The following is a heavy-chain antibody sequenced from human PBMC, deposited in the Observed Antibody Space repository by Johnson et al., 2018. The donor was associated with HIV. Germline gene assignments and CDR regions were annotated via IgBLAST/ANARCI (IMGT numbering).Heavy chain of an antibody. D-gene: IGHD3-3*01. Sequence: QVQLVESGGGVVQPGRSLRLSCVASGFSFGSYAMHWARQAPGKGLEWVAVIWYDGSEKYYVDSVKGRFTISRDNAKNSLYLQMSSLRVADTAVYYCARDRRQFLEWLSDAFDIWGQGTMVTVSS. CDR1: GFSFGSYA. CDR2: IWYDGSEK. CDR3: ARDRRQFLEWLSDAFDI. J-gene: IGHJ3*02. V-gene: IGHV3-33*01.